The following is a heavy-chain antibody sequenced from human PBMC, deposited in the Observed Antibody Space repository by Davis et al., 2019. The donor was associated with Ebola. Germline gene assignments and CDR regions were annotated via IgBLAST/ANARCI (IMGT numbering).Heavy chain of an antibody. CDR1: GITFSSYW. CDR2: ISSNGGTT. V-gene: IGHV3-64D*06. CDR3: VTQLWFGS. D-gene: IGHD3-10*01. Sequence: PGGSLRLSCAASGITFSSYWMHWVRQAPGKGLEYVSAISSNGGTTYYADSVKGRFSISRDNPKNMLYLQMSSLRAEDTAVYYCVTQLWFGSWGQGTLVTVSS. J-gene: IGHJ4*02.